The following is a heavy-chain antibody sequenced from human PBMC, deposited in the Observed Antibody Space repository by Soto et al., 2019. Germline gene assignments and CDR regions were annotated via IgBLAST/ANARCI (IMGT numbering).Heavy chain of an antibody. CDR2: ISSNGGST. D-gene: IGHD2-15*01. CDR3: ARGIAGSVYGMDV. Sequence: EVQLVESGGGLVQPGGSLRLSCAASGFTFSSYAMHWVRQAPGKGLEYVSAISSNGGSTYYANSVKGRFTISRDNSKNTLYLQIGILRAEDMAVYYCARGIAGSVYGMDVWGQGTTVTVSS. CDR1: GFTFSSYA. V-gene: IGHV3-64*01. J-gene: IGHJ6*02.